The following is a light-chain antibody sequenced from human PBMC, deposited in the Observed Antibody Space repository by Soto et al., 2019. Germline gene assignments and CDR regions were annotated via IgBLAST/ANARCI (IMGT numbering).Light chain of an antibody. CDR3: QTWGTGIWV. CDR2: LNSDGSH. V-gene: IGLV4-69*01. J-gene: IGLJ3*02. Sequence: QLVLTQSPSASASLGASVKLTGTLSSGHSNYAVAWHQQQPDKGPRYLMSLNSDGSHNKGDGIPDRFSGSSSGAERYLTISSLHSEDEADYYCQTWGTGIWVFGGGTKLTVL. CDR1: SGHSNYA.